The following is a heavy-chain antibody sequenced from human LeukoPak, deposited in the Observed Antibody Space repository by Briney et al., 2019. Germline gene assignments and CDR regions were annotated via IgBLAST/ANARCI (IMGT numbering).Heavy chain of an antibody. D-gene: IGHD3-22*01. CDR3: AKYNDTPYYFDY. Sequence: SETLSLTCTVSGGSISSSSYYWGWIRQPPGKGLEWIGSIYYSGSTYYNPSLKSRVTISVDTSKNQFSLKLSSVTAADTAVYYCAKYNDTPYYFDYWGQGTLVTVSS. V-gene: IGHV4-39*01. CDR2: IYYSGST. J-gene: IGHJ4*02. CDR1: GGSISSSSYY.